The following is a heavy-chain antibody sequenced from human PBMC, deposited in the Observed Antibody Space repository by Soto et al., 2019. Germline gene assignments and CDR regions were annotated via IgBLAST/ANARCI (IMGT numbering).Heavy chain of an antibody. Sequence: GASVKVSCKASGYFFSSYAIHWVRQAPGRRLEWMGWINGVNGNIKYSENFQGRVTLSRDTSASTAYMEVSSLRSEDTAVYYCARVRMVQYSGYLGWFDPWGQGTLVTVSS. J-gene: IGHJ5*02. V-gene: IGHV1-3*01. CDR3: ARVRMVQYSGYLGWFDP. CDR1: GYFFSSYA. CDR2: INGVNGNI. D-gene: IGHD5-12*01.